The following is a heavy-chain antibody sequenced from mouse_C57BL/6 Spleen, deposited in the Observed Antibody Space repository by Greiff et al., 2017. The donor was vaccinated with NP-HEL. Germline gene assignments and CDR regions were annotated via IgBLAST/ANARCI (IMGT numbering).Heavy chain of an antibody. J-gene: IGHJ1*03. CDR2: IDPSDSET. CDR1: GYTFTSYW. V-gene: IGHV1-52*01. D-gene: IGHD2-14*01. CDR3: AGEPFIGGYVDV. Sequence: QVQLQQPGAELVRPGSSVKLSCKASGYTFTSYWMHWVKQRPIQGLEWIGNIDPSDSETHYNQKFKDKATLTVDKSSSTAYMQLSSLTSEDSAVYYCAGEPFIGGYVDVWGTGTTVTVSS.